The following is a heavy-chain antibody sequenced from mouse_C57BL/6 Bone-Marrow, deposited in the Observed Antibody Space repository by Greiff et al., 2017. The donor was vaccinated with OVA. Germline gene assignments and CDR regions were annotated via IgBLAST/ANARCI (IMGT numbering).Heavy chain of an antibody. Sequence: VHVKQSGAELVRPGASVKLSCTASGFNIKDYYMHWVKQRPEQGLEWIGRIDPEDGDTEYAPKFKGKATMTADTSSNTAYLQLSSLTSEDTAVYYCTTSGEYDRDYWGQGTTLTGSS. CDR1: GFNIKDYY. CDR2: IDPEDGDT. D-gene: IGHD2-14*01. V-gene: IGHV14-1*01. J-gene: IGHJ2*01. CDR3: TTSGEYDRDY.